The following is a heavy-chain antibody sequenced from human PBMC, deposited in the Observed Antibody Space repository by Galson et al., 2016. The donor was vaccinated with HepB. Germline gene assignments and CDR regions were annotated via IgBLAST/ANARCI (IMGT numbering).Heavy chain of an antibody. CDR1: GFTFSGYG. Sequence: SLRLSCAVSGFTFSGYGMHWVRQAPGKGLEWVALIWNDGSKKYYGDSVRGRFTISRDNSKNTLYLQMNSLRDEDTAVYYCARSGSYFDSAGYYRDPFDYWGQGTLVTVSS. J-gene: IGHJ4*02. V-gene: IGHV3-33*01. CDR2: IWNDGSKK. D-gene: IGHD3-22*01. CDR3: ARSGSYFDSAGYYRDPFDY.